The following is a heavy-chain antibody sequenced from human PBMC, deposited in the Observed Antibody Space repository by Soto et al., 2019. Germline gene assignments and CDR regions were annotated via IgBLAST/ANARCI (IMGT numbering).Heavy chain of an antibody. CDR3: ARDCPSHSDFWIVFFTRFECGPVRSIDY. D-gene: IGHD3-3*01. J-gene: IGHJ4*02. CDR2: IVVGSGNT. CDR1: GFTFTSSA. V-gene: IGHV1-58*02. Sequence: SVKVSCKASGFTFTSSAMQWVRQARGQRLEWIGWIVVGSGNTNYAQKFQERVTITRDMSTSTAYMELSSLRSEDTAVYYCARDCPSHSDFWIVFFTRFECGPVRSIDYWGKGTRVTVSS.